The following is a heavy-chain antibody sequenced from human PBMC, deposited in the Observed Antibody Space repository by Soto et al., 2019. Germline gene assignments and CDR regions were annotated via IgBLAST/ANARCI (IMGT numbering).Heavy chain of an antibody. Sequence: SETLSLTCTVSGGSISSSSYYWGWIRQPPGKGLEWIGSIYYSGSTYYNPSLKSRVTISVDTSKNQFSLKLSSVTAADTAVYYCARAEYSSSDFDFWGQGTLVTV. CDR3: ARAEYSSSDFDF. CDR2: IYYSGST. D-gene: IGHD6-6*01. J-gene: IGHJ4*02. V-gene: IGHV4-39*01. CDR1: GGSISSSSYY.